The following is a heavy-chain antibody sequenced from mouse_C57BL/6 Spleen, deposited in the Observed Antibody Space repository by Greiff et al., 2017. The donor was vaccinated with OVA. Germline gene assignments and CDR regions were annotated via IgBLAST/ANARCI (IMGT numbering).Heavy chain of an antibody. V-gene: IGHV3-6*01. CDR3: AKEGGHYYGSREDYAMDY. Sequence: DVQLQESGPGLVKPSQSLSLTCSVTGYSITSGYYWNWIRQFPGNKLEWMGYISYDGSNNYNPSLKNRISITRDTSKNQFFLKLNSVTTEDTATYYCAKEGGHYYGSREDYAMDYWGQGTSVTVSS. D-gene: IGHD1-1*01. J-gene: IGHJ4*01. CDR2: ISYDGSN. CDR1: GYSITSGYY.